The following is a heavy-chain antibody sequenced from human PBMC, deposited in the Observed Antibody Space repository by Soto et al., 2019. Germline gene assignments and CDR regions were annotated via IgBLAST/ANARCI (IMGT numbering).Heavy chain of an antibody. Sequence: QVQLVESGGGVVQPGRSLRLSCAASGFTFSSYGMHWVRQAPGKGLEWVAVIWYDGSNKYYADSVKGRFTISRDNSKNTLYLQINSLRAEDTAVYYCAHVVGERDYWGQGTLVTVSS. CDR3: AHVVGERDY. CDR2: IWYDGSNK. CDR1: GFTFSSYG. D-gene: IGHD1-26*01. J-gene: IGHJ4*02. V-gene: IGHV3-33*01.